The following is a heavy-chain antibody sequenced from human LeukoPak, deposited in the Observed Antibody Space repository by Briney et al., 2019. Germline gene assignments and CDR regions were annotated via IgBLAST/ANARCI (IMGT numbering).Heavy chain of an antibody. V-gene: IGHV3-33*01. CDR3: ARDGPSSSWYNHFQH. CDR2: IWYDGSNK. J-gene: IGHJ1*01. CDR1: GFTFSSYG. Sequence: GRSLRLPCAASGFTFSSYGMHWVRQAPGKGLEWVAVIWYDGSNKYYADSVKGRFTISRDNSKNTLYLQMNSLRAEDTAVYYCARDGPSSSWYNHFQHWGQGTLVTVSS. D-gene: IGHD6-13*01.